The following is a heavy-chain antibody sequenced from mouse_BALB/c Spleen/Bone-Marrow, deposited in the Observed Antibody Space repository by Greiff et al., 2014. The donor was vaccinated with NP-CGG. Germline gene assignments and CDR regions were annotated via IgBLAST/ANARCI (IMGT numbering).Heavy chain of an antibody. V-gene: IGHV14-3*02. CDR3: ATYYRYDRRFAY. CDR1: GFNIKDTY. Sequence: EVQLQQSGAELVKPGASVKLSCTASGFNIKDTYMHWVKQRPEQGLEWIGRIDPANGSTNYDPKFQGKDTITADTSSNTAYLQHSSLTSEDTAVYYCATYYRYDRRFAYWGQGTLVTVSA. CDR2: IDPANGST. J-gene: IGHJ3*01. D-gene: IGHD2-14*01.